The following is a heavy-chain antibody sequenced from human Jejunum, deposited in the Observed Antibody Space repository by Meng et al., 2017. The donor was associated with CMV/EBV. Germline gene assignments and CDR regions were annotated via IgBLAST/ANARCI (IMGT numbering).Heavy chain of an antibody. CDR3: TRLGGDYSNYGFDY. V-gene: IGHV3-73*01. D-gene: IGHD4-11*01. Sequence: GFTLSDSGMRWVRQASGKGLEWVGRIRTKANNYATAYAASVKGRFTISRDDSKNTAYLQMNSLRTEDTAVYYCTRLGGDYSNYGFDYWGQGTLVTVSS. CDR1: GFTLSDSG. CDR2: IRTKANNYAT. J-gene: IGHJ4*02.